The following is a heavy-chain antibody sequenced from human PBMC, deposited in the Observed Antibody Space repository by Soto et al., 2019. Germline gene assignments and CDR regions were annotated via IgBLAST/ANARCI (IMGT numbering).Heavy chain of an antibody. CDR1: WYTLSNYG. V-gene: IGHV1-18*01. Sequence: GAPGEGSCEASWYTLSNYGIRWGRQAPGQGLEWMGWISAYNGNTNYAQKLQGRVTMTTDTSTSTAYMELRSLRSDDTAVYYCVVAAQPYYFDYWGQGTLVTVSS. J-gene: IGHJ4*02. CDR3: VVAAQPYYFDY. D-gene: IGHD2-15*01. CDR2: ISAYNGNT.